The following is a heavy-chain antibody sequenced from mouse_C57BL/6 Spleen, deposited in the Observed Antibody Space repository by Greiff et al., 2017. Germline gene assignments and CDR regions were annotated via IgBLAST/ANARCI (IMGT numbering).Heavy chain of an antibody. V-gene: IGHV1-74*01. CDR3: ALIGGSYGSSPAY. J-gene: IGHJ3*01. CDR2: IHPSDSDT. CDR1: GYTFTSYW. Sequence: VQLQQPGAELVKPGASVKVSCKASGYTFTSYWMHWVKQRPGQGLEWIGRIHPSDSDTNYNQKFKGKATLTVDKSSSTAYMQLSSLTSEDSAVCCCALIGGSYGSSPAYWGQGTLVTVSA. D-gene: IGHD1-1*01.